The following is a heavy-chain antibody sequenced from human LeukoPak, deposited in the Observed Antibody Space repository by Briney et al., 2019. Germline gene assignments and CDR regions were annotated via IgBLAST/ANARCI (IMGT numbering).Heavy chain of an antibody. CDR2: IYYSGST. J-gene: IGHJ4*02. Sequence: SETLSLTCTVSGGSISSYYWSWIRQPPGKGLEWIGYIYYSGSTNYNPSLKSRVTISVDTSKNQFSLKLSSVTAADTAVYYCARDTEMATSLDPVDYWGREPWSPSPQ. D-gene: IGHD5-24*01. V-gene: IGHV4-59*12. CDR3: ARDTEMATSLDPVDY. CDR1: GGSISSYY.